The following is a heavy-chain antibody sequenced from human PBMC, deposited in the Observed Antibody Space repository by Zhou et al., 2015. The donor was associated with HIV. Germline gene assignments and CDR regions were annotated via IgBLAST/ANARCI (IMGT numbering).Heavy chain of an antibody. CDR1: GGTFSSYA. CDR3: ARGGWIQLWSPGY. V-gene: IGHV1-69*01. CDR2: IIPIFGTA. J-gene: IGHJ4*02. Sequence: QVQVVQSGAEVKKAGSSVKVSCKASGGTFSSYAINWVRQAPGQGLEWMGGIIPIFGTANYAQKFQGRVTITADESTATVYMELSSLRSEDTAVYYCARGGWIQLWSPGYWGQGTLVTVSS. D-gene: IGHD5-18*01.